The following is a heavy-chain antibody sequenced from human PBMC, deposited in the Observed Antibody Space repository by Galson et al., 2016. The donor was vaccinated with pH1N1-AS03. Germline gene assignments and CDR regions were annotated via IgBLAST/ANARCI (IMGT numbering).Heavy chain of an antibody. CDR3: ATDHYETSDFRGAWDY. Sequence: SVKVSCKASGGNFRTHPISWVRQAPGQGLEWMGGLMPVFGPAKYAQKFQGRVTISADESTSTAYMELNNLRPEDTAVYYCATDHYETSDFRGAWDYWGQGTPVTVSS. V-gene: IGHV1-69*13. J-gene: IGHJ4*02. CDR2: LMPVFGPA. D-gene: IGHD3-22*01. CDR1: GGNFRTHP.